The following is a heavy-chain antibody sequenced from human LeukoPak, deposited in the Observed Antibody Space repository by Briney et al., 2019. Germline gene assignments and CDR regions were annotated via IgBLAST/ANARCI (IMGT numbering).Heavy chain of an antibody. J-gene: IGHJ4*02. Sequence: GGSLRLSCAASGFTVRSTYVSWVRQAPGKGLEWVSVIYSGGSTYYADSVKGRFTISRDNSKNTLYLQMNSLRAEDTAVYYCARDSEDYGGKGLGYWGQGTLVTVSS. D-gene: IGHD4-23*01. CDR2: IYSGGST. CDR1: GFTVRSTY. CDR3: ARDSEDYGGKGLGY. V-gene: IGHV3-53*01.